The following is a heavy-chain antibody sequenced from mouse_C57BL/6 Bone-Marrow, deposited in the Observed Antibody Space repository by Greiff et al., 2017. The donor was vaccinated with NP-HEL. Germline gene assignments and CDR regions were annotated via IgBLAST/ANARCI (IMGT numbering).Heavy chain of an antibody. V-gene: IGHV1-47*01. J-gene: IGHJ1*03. CDR3: ARGYYGSSGYFDV. CDR1: GYTFTTYP. D-gene: IGHD1-1*01. Sequence: QVQLKESGAELVKPGASVKMSCKASGYTFTTYPIEWMKQNHGKSLEWIGNFHPYNDDTKYNEKFKGKATLTVEKSSSTVYLELSRLTSDDSAVYYCARGYYGSSGYFDVWGTGTTVTVSS. CDR2: FHPYNDDT.